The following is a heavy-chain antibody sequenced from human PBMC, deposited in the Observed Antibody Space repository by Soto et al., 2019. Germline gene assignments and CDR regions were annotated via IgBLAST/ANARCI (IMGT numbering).Heavy chain of an antibody. V-gene: IGHV4-31*03. J-gene: IGHJ5*02. CDR1: VASISSGGYY. CDR2: IYYSGST. Sequence: SETLSLTCSVSVASISSGGYYWSWIRQHPGEGLEWIGYIYYSGSTSYNPSLKSRVTISVDTSKNQFSLKLSSVTDADTAVYYCARESKYDTSGYPPWFAPWGQGTLVTVSS. CDR3: ARESKYDTSGYPPWFAP. D-gene: IGHD3-22*01.